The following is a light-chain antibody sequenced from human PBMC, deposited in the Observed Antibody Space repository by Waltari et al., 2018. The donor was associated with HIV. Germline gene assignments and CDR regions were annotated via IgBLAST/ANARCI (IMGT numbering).Light chain of an antibody. CDR3: HQYGSATYT. J-gene: IGKJ2*01. CDR1: QSVSSGF. Sequence: EIVLTQSQATLSLSPGDSATLPCRASQSVSSGFLAWYQQKRGQAPRLLIYGASTRAKGIPDRFSGGGSGTDFTLTISSLDPEDFAVYYCHQYGSATYTFGQGTKLDIK. V-gene: IGKV3-20*01. CDR2: GAS.